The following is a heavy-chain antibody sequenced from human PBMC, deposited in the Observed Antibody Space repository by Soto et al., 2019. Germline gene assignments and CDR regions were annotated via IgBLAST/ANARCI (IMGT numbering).Heavy chain of an antibody. J-gene: IGHJ4*02. CDR1: GGSVSSGSYY. D-gene: IGHD3-3*01. Sequence: QVQLQESGPGLVKPSETLSLTCTVSGGSVSSGSYYWSWIRQPPGKGLEWIGYIYYSGSTNYNPSLKSRVTISVDTSKNQFSLKLSSVIAADTAVYYCARDRYDFWSGSFDYWGQGTLVTVSS. V-gene: IGHV4-61*01. CDR2: IYYSGST. CDR3: ARDRYDFWSGSFDY.